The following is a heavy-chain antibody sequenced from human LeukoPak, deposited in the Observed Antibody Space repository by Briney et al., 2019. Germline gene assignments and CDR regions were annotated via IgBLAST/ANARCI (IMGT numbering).Heavy chain of an antibody. CDR3: ARHSALAGYFQH. V-gene: IGHV4-59*08. J-gene: IGHJ1*01. D-gene: IGHD6-19*01. CDR2: IYYSGST. Sequence: SETLSLTCTVSGGSISSYYWSWIRQPPGKGLEWIGYIYYSGSTNYNPSLKSRVTISVDTSKNQFSLKLSSVTAADTAVYYCARHSALAGYFQHWGQGTLVTVSS. CDR1: GGSISSYY.